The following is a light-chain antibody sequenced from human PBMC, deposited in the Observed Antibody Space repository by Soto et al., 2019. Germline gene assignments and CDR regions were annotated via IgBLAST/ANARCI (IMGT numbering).Light chain of an antibody. J-gene: IGKJ4*01. V-gene: IGKV1-27*01. CDR3: QNYDNAPLT. Sequence: DLQMTQSPSSLSASAGDRVAITCRASQGVSNYLAWYQQKPGKVPKLLIYTASTLQSGVPSRFSGSGSGTDFALTSSSLQPEDVATYYCQNYDNAPLTFGGGTKVDIK. CDR2: TAS. CDR1: QGVSNY.